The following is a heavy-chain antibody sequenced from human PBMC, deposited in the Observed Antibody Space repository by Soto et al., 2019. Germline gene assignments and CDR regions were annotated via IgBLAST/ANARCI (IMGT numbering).Heavy chain of an antibody. CDR2: IYYSGST. V-gene: IGHV4-31*03. CDR1: GGSISSGGYY. J-gene: IGHJ6*02. CDR3: ARDQGGFWSGLPYGMDV. D-gene: IGHD3-3*01. Sequence: SETLSLTCTVSGGSISSGGYYWSWIRQHPGKGLEWIGYIYYSGSTYYNPSLKSRVTISVDTSKNQFSLKLSSVTAADTAVYYCARDQGGFWSGLPYGMDVWGQGTTVTSP.